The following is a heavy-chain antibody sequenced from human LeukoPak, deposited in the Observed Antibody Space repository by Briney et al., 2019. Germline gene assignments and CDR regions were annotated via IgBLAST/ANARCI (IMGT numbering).Heavy chain of an antibody. CDR3: ARSIAAAGPFDY. D-gene: IGHD6-13*01. Sequence: GASVKASRKASGYTFTSYGIGWVGQAPGQGLEWMGWISAYNGNTNYAQKLQGRVTMTTDTSTGTAYMELRSLRSDDTAVYYCARSIAAAGPFDYWGQGTLVTVSS. CDR2: ISAYNGNT. CDR1: GYTFTSYG. V-gene: IGHV1-18*01. J-gene: IGHJ4*02.